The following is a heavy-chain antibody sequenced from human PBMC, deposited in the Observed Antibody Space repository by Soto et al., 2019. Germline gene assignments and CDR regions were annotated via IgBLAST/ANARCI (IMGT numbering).Heavy chain of an antibody. J-gene: IGHJ5*01. CDR2: VSGNNGAS. V-gene: IGHV1-18*04. D-gene: IGHD2-2*01. CDR1: GYTSADFG. CDR3: VRDQKYFRVNGNWFDS. Sequence: ASVKVSCKASGYTSADFGISWVRQAPGQGLEWMGWVSGNNGASNPAPKVQGRITMTLDTSTGVSYMALRSLRSDDTAIYYCVRDQKYFRVNGNWFDSWGQGXLVTVYS.